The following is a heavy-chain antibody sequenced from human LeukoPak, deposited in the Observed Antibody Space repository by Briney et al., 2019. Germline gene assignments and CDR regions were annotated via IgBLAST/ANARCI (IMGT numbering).Heavy chain of an antibody. Sequence: SGPMLVKPTQTLTLTCTFSGFSLTAREVGVAWIRQPPGKALEWLAVSYWNNDKSYSPSLKSRLTITKDTSKNQVVLKMTNMEPVDTATYYCAHKGRGSGSYNMWGQGTLVTVSS. CDR3: AHKGRGSGSYNM. CDR1: GFSLTAREVG. D-gene: IGHD3-10*01. J-gene: IGHJ4*02. CDR2: SYWNNDK. V-gene: IGHV2-5*01.